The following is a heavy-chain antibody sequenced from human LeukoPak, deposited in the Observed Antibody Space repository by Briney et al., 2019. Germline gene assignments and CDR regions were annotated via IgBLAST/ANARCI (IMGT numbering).Heavy chain of an antibody. CDR2: IIPIFGTA. D-gene: IGHD6-13*01. J-gene: IGHJ4*02. Sequence: RASVKVSCKASGGTFSSYAISWVRQAPGQGLEWMGGIIPIFGTANYAQKFQGRVTITTDESTSTAYMELSSLRSEDTAVYYCARERVGYSSSRRGPHFDYWGQGTLVTVSS. CDR3: ARERVGYSSSRRGPHFDY. CDR1: GGTFSSYA. V-gene: IGHV1-69*05.